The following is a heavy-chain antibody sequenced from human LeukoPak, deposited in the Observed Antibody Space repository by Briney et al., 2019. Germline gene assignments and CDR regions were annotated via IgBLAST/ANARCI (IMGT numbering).Heavy chain of an antibody. D-gene: IGHD3-10*02. Sequence: SVKVSCKASGGTFSSYAISWVRQAPGQGLEWMGRIIPILGIANYAQKFQGRVTITADKSTSTAYMELSSLRSEDTAVYYCARMFDYYGMDVWSQGTTVTVSS. CDR2: IIPILGIA. CDR3: ARMFDYYGMDV. V-gene: IGHV1-69*04. CDR1: GGTFSSYA. J-gene: IGHJ6*02.